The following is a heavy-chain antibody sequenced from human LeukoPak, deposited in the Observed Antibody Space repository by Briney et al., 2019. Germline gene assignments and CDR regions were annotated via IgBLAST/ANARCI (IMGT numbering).Heavy chain of an antibody. CDR2: IYYSGST. V-gene: IGHV4-59*08. D-gene: IGHD3-22*01. Sequence: SETLSLTCTVSSGSISSYYWSWIRQPPGKELEWVGYIYYSGSTNYNPSLKSRVIISVDTSKNQFSLNLSSVTAADTAVYYCASHSAYYYGSSSYQLAFDIWGQGTMVTVSS. CDR1: SGSISSYY. J-gene: IGHJ3*02. CDR3: ASHSAYYYGSSSYQLAFDI.